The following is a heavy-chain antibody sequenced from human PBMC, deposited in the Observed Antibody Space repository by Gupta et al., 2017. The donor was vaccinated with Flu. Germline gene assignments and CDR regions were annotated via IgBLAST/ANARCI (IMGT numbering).Heavy chain of an antibody. CDR2: ISGSGGST. Sequence: EVQLLESGGGLVQPGGSLRLSCAALGFTFSSYALSSVRQAPGKGMEWVSAISGSGGSTYYADSVKGRFTISRDNSKNTLYLQMNSLRAEDTAVYYCATRRLYCGGDCGFDYWGQGTLVTVSS. CDR1: GFTFSSYA. CDR3: ATRRLYCGGDCGFDY. J-gene: IGHJ4*02. V-gene: IGHV3-23*01. D-gene: IGHD2-21*02.